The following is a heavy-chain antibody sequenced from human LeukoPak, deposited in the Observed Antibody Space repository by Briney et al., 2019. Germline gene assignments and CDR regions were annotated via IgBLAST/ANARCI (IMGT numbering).Heavy chain of an antibody. CDR3: ARDGLVGALDY. D-gene: IGHD1-26*01. CDR2: ISGSGDNT. V-gene: IGHV3-23*01. CDR1: GFTFSSYA. J-gene: IGHJ4*02. Sequence: GGSLRLSCAASGFTFSSYAMSWVRQVPGKGLEWVSVISGSGDNTYYADSVKGRFTISRDNSKNTLYLQMNSLRAEDTAVYYCARDGLVGALDYWGQGTLVTVSS.